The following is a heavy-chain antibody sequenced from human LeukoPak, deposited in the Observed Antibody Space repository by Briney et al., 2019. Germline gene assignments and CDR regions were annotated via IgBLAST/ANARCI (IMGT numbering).Heavy chain of an antibody. J-gene: IGHJ6*03. D-gene: IGHD6-19*01. V-gene: IGHV1-2*02. CDR3: ARGIAVAGMFVTDYYYYMDV. Sequence: GASVKVSCKASGYTFTGYYMHWVRQAPGQGLEWMGWINPNSGGTNYAQKFQGRVTMTRDTSISTAYMELSRLRSDDTAVYYCARGIAVAGMFVTDYYYYMDVWGKGTTVTVSS. CDR1: GYTFTGYY. CDR2: INPNSGGT.